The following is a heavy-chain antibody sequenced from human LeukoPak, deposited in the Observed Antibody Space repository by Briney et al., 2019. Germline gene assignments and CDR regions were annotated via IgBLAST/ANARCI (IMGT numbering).Heavy chain of an antibody. Sequence: SETLSLTCTVSGGSISSSSYYWGWISQPPGKGLEWIGSIYYSGSTYYNPSLKSRVTISVDTSKNQFSLKLSSVTAADTAVYYCARDLLSSITMVRGVISWFDPWGQGTLVTVSS. J-gene: IGHJ5*02. CDR2: IYYSGST. V-gene: IGHV4-39*07. CDR3: ARDLLSSITMVRGVISWFDP. D-gene: IGHD3-10*01. CDR1: GGSISSSSYY.